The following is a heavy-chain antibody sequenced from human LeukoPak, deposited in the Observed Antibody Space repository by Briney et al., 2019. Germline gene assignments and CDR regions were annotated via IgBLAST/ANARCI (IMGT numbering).Heavy chain of an antibody. Sequence: SETLSLTCSVSGYSISSNYYWGWIRQPPGKGLEWIGEINHSGSTNYNPSLKSRVTISVDTSKNQFSLKLSSVTAADTAVYYCARGLGEFCSSTSCYPYYFDYWGQGTLVTVSS. D-gene: IGHD2-2*01. J-gene: IGHJ4*02. CDR1: GYSISSNYY. CDR3: ARGLGEFCSSTSCYPYYFDY. V-gene: IGHV4-38-2*02. CDR2: INHSGST.